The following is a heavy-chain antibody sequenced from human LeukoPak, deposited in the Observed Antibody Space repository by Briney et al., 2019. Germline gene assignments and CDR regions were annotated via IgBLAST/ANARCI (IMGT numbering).Heavy chain of an antibody. CDR2: ISSSGSTI. CDR1: GFTFSSYE. J-gene: IGHJ3*02. V-gene: IGHV3-48*03. CDR3: AGDRDYYDMGAAQGAFDI. D-gene: IGHD3-22*01. Sequence: PGGSLRLSCAASGFTFSSYEMNWVRQAPGKGLEWVSYISSSGSTIYYADSVKGRFTISRDNAKNSLYLQMNSLRAEDTAVYYCAGDRDYYDMGAAQGAFDIWGQGTMVTVSS.